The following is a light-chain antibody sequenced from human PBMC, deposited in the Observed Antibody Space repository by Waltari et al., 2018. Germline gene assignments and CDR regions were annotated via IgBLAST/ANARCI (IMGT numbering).Light chain of an antibody. CDR2: GNN. V-gene: IGLV1-40*01. CDR3: QSYDSSLSGVL. J-gene: IGLJ2*01. Sequence: QSVLTQPPSVSGAPGQRITIPCPGTSSNIGAGYDVHWYLQLPGTAPKLLILGNNNRPSGVPDRFSASKSDTSASLAITGLQAEDEADYYCQSYDSSLSGVLFGGGTKLTVL. CDR1: SSNIGAGYD.